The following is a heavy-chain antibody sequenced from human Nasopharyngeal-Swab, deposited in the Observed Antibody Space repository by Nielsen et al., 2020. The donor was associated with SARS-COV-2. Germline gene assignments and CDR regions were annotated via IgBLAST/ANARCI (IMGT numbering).Heavy chain of an antibody. Sequence: GESLKISCAASGFTFTNYWMAWIRQAAGKGLVWVANTNQDGTERYYVDSVKGRFTISRDNGQSLLYLQMNSLRAEDTAIYFCVAAVSGTSRTYYDYWGQGSLVTVSS. CDR1: GFTFTNYW. J-gene: IGHJ4*02. D-gene: IGHD3-22*01. CDR2: TNQDGTER. CDR3: VAAVSGTSRTYYDY. V-gene: IGHV3-7*03.